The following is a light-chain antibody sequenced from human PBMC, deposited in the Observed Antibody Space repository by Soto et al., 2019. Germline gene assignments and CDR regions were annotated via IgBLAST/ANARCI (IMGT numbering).Light chain of an antibody. V-gene: IGKV1-5*01. CDR2: HAS. CDR3: QHYVSPPIT. J-gene: IGKJ5*01. Sequence: DIQMTQSPSTLSASVGNRVTISCRASLSISRWLAWYQQKPGKAPTLLIYHASSLESGVPSRFSGSGSGTEFSLTISSLQPDDFAVYYCQHYVSPPITFGQGTRLEIK. CDR1: LSISRW.